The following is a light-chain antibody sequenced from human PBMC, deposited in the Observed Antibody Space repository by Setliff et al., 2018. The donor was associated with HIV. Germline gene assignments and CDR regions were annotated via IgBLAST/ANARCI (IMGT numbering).Light chain of an antibody. CDR1: SSNIGAGFD. J-gene: IGLJ1*01. Sequence: QSVLTQPPSVSGAPGQRVTMSCTGSSSNIGAGFDVHWYQQFPGTAPKLLIYSFTNRPSGVPDRFSGSKSGTSASLAIAGLQAEGEADYYCQSYDSSLSGYVFGTGTKVTVL. CDR2: SFT. V-gene: IGLV1-40*01. CDR3: QSYDSSLSGYV.